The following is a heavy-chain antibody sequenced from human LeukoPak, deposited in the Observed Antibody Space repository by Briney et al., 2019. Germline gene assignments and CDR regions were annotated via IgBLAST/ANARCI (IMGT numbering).Heavy chain of an antibody. Sequence: SETLSLTCAVYGGSFSGYYWSWIRQPPGKGLEWIGEINHSGSTNYNPSLKSRVTISVDTSKNQFSLKLGSVTAADTAVYYCARGVDVEMVDYWGQGTLVTVSS. CDR1: GGSFSGYY. J-gene: IGHJ4*02. CDR3: ARGVDVEMVDY. V-gene: IGHV4-34*01. D-gene: IGHD5-24*01. CDR2: INHSGST.